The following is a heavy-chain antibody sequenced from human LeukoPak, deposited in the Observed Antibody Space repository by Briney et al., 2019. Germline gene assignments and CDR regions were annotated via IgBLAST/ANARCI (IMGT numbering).Heavy chain of an antibody. Sequence: GGSLRLSCAASGFTFSSYGMHWVRQAPGKGLEWVTFIEYDGSYKYYADSVKGRFTISRDDSENTLFLQMDSLRVEDTAVYYCARDPPSRGTRYFDYWGQGILVTVSS. CDR1: GFTFSSYG. J-gene: IGHJ4*02. CDR3: ARDPPSRGTRYFDY. V-gene: IGHV3-30*12. D-gene: IGHD3-16*01. CDR2: IEYDGSYK.